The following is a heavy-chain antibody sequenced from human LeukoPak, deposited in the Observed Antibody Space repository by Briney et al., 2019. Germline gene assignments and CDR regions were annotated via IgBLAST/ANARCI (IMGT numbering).Heavy chain of an antibody. V-gene: IGHV1-2*02. CDR1: GYTFTGYY. CDR3: ARDKATVTTPYFDY. J-gene: IGHJ4*02. CDR2: INCNSGGT. Sequence: ASVKVSCKASGYTFTGYYLHWVRQALGQGLEWMGWINCNSGGTNYAQKFQGRVTMTRDTSISTVYMELSRLIFDDTAVYYCARDKATVTTPYFDYWGQGTQVTVSS. D-gene: IGHD4-17*01.